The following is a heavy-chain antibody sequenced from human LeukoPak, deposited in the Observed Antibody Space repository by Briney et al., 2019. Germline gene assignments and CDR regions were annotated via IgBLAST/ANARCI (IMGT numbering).Heavy chain of an antibody. CDR2: INSEGTST. J-gene: IGHJ4*02. Sequence: PGGSLRLSCAASGFTFSNYWMHWVRQAPGKGLMWVSNINSEGTSTNYADSVRGRFTVSRDNAKNTLSLQMNSLRAGDTAVYYCASLYLDNWGQGTLVTVSS. V-gene: IGHV3-74*01. CDR1: GFTFSNYW. CDR3: ASLYLDN.